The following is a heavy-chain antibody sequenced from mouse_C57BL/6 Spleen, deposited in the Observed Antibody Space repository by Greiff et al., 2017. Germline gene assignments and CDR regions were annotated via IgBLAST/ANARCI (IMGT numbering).Heavy chain of an antibody. CDR1: GFSLTSYG. Sequence: QVQLQQSGPGLVQPSQCLSITCTASGFSLTSYGVPWVRQSPGKGLEWLGVIWSGGSTASTAAFISRLSISTDNSKSQVFFKMNSLQADDTAIYYCARNSDYSSSWFAYWGQGTLVTVSA. CDR2: IWSGGST. V-gene: IGHV2-2*01. J-gene: IGHJ3*01. CDR3: ARNSDYSSSWFAY. D-gene: IGHD1-1*01.